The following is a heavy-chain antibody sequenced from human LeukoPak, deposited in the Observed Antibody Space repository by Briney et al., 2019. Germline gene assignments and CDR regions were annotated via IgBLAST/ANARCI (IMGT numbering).Heavy chain of an antibody. CDR1: GGPISSYY. CDR2: IYTSGST. Sequence: SETLSLTCTVSGGPISSYYWSWIRQPAGKGLEWIGRIYTSGSTNYNPSLKSRVTMSVDTSKNQFSLKLSSVTAADTAVYYCAKWRRGGWSLDYWGQGTLVTVSS. J-gene: IGHJ4*02. D-gene: IGHD6-19*01. CDR3: AKWRRGGWSLDY. V-gene: IGHV4-4*07.